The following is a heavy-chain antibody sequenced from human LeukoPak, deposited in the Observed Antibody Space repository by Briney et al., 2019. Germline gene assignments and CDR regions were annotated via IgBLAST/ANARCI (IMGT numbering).Heavy chain of an antibody. J-gene: IGHJ6*02. D-gene: IGHD6-19*01. CDR2: IKSKTDGGTT. Sequence: GGSLRLSCAASGFTFSNAWMNWVRQAAGGGLEWVCRIKSKTDGGTTDYAAPVKGRFTISRDDSKNTLYLQMNSLKTEDTAVYYCTTAVADDYYYYGMDVWGQGTTVTVSS. V-gene: IGHV3-15*07. CDR3: TTAVADDYYYYGMDV. CDR1: GFTFSNAW.